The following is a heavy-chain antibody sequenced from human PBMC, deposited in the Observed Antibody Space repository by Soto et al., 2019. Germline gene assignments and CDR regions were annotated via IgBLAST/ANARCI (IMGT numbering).Heavy chain of an antibody. Sequence: QVQLVQSGTEVKKPGASVKVSCKTSGYTFTSYGNIWLRQAPGQGLEWMGWISTYNVDTKYAQKFQGRVTMSTDTSTTTAFMELRSLRSDDTAVYYCARGGFAYGYVDHWGQGTLVTVSS. CDR3: ARGGFAYGYVDH. J-gene: IGHJ4*02. CDR2: ISTYNVDT. D-gene: IGHD5-18*01. CDR1: GYTFTSYG. V-gene: IGHV1-18*04.